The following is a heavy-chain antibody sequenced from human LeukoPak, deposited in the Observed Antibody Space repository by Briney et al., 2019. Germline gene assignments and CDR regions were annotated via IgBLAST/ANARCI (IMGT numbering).Heavy chain of an antibody. CDR2: FYSGGST. V-gene: IGHV3-53*01. CDR3: ARDRGDTYAWGY. Sequence: GGSLRLSCAASGFAVNRNYITWVRQAPGKGLEWVSVFYSGGSTYYADSVKGRFTISRDNSKNTVYLQMNSLRAEDTAVYYCARDRGDTYAWGYWGQGTLVTVSS. D-gene: IGHD5-18*01. J-gene: IGHJ4*02. CDR1: GFAVNRNY.